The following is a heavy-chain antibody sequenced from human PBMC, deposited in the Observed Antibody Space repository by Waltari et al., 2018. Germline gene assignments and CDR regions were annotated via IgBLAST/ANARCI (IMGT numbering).Heavy chain of an antibody. V-gene: IGHV1-69-2*01. CDR3: AKALTPLLGAVAGTGYFQH. D-gene: IGHD6-19*01. J-gene: IGHJ1*01. CDR1: GYTFTDYY. CDR2: VDPEDGET. Sequence: EVQLVQSGAEVKKPGATVKISCKVSGYTFTDYYMHWVQQAPGKGLEWMGLVDPEDGETRDAEKFQCRGTITADTSTDTAYMELSSLRAEDTALYYCAKALTPLLGAVAGTGYFQHWGQGTLVTVSS.